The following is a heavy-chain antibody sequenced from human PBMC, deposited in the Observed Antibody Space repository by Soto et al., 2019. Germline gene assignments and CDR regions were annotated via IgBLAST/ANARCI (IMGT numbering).Heavy chain of an antibody. J-gene: IGHJ6*02. V-gene: IGHV3-23*01. D-gene: IGHD6-13*01. CDR2: ISGSGGST. CDR1: GFNFSSYA. CDR3: AKGASIAQQLEYYYYYYGMDV. Sequence: GGSLRLSCAASGFNFSSYAMSWVRQAPGKGLEWVSAISGSGGSTYYADSVKGRFTISRDNSKNTLYLQMNSLRAEDTAVYYCAKGASIAQQLEYYYYYYGMDVWGQGTTVTVSS.